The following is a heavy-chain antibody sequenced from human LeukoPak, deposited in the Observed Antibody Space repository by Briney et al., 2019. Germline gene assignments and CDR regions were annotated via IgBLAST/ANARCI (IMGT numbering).Heavy chain of an antibody. CDR1: GGSISSSNW. CDR2: IYHSGST. D-gene: IGHD3-22*01. V-gene: IGHV4-4*02. J-gene: IGHJ3*02. Sequence: SGTLSLTCAVSGGSISSSNWWSWVRQPPGKGLEWIGEIYHSGSTNYNPSLKSRVTISVDKSKNQFSLKLSSVTAADTAVYYCARDFSYYYDSSGYYAFDIWGQGTMVTVPS. CDR3: ARDFSYYYDSSGYYAFDI.